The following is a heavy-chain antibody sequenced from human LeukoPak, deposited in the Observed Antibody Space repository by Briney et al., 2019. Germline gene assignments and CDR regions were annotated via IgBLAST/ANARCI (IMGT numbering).Heavy chain of an antibody. CDR3: TRSYCSSTRCYVGQFDY. D-gene: IGHD2-2*01. CDR2: IRSKAYGGAT. Sequence: GGSLRLSCTASGFTFGDYTMSWFRLAPGKGLEWVGFIRSKAYGGATEYAASVQGRFSVSRDDSKSIAYLQMNSLKTEDTAVYYCTRSYCSSTRCYVGQFDYWGQGTLVTVSS. J-gene: IGHJ4*02. CDR1: GFTFGDYT. V-gene: IGHV3-49*03.